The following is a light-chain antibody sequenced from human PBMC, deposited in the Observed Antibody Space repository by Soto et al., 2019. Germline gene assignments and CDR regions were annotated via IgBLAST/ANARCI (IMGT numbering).Light chain of an antibody. CDR3: QQYATSPPT. Sequence: EIVLTQSPGTLPLSPGERATLSCRASQSVSRSYLAWYQQKPGQPPRLLIYGASNRATGIPDRFSGSGSGTDFTLTIGRLEPEDFAVYYCQQYATSPPTFGGGTKVEIK. V-gene: IGKV3-20*01. CDR1: QSVSRSY. CDR2: GAS. J-gene: IGKJ4*01.